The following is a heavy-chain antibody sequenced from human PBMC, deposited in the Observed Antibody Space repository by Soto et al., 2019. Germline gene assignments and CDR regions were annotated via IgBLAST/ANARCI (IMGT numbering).Heavy chain of an antibody. CDR2: INPNSGGT. CDR3: ARATWNPASIDY. Sequence: ASVKVSCKASGYTFTGYYMHWVRQAPGQGLEWMGWINPNSGGTNYAQKFQGWVTMTRDTSISTAYMELSRLRSDDTAVYYCARATWNPASIDYWGQGTLVTVSS. CDR1: GYTFTGYY. V-gene: IGHV1-2*04. J-gene: IGHJ4*02. D-gene: IGHD1-1*01.